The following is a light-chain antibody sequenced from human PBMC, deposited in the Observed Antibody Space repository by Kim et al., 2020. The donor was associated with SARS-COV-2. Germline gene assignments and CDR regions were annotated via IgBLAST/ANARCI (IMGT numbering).Light chain of an antibody. J-gene: IGLJ3*02. CDR3: QAWDSSNDNWV. CDR1: KMGDKY. CDR2: YDS. V-gene: IGLV3-1*01. Sequence: PGQTARITCAGDKMGDKYARWYQQKPGQSPVLVIYYDSKRPSGIPERFSGSNSGNTATLTISGTQAMDEADYYCQAWDSSNDNWVFGGGTQLTVL.